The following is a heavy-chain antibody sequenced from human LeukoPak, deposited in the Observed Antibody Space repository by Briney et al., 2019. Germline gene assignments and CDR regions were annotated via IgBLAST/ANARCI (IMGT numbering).Heavy chain of an antibody. CDR1: GYSFTSYW. V-gene: IGHV5-51*01. J-gene: IGHJ4*02. Sequence: GESLKISCKGSGYSFTSYWIGWVRQMPGKGLEWMGIIYPGDSDTRYSPSFQGQVTISADKSISTAYLQWSSLKASDTAMYYCARLGGMHGYNRLYYFDYWGQGTLVTVSS. D-gene: IGHD5-24*01. CDR3: ARLGGMHGYNRLYYFDY. CDR2: IYPGDSDT.